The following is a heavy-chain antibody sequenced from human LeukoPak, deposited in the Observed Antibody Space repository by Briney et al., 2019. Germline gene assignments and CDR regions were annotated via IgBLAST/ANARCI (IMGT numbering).Heavy chain of an antibody. CDR3: ARVAVAGYFDY. D-gene: IGHD6-19*01. V-gene: IGHV3-23*01. Sequence: QSGGSLRLSCAASGFTFSSYAMSWVRQAPGKGLEWVSAISGSGGSTYYADSVKCRFIISRDNSKNTLYLQMNSLRAEDTAVYYCARVAVAGYFDYWGQGTLVTVSS. CDR1: GFTFSSYA. CDR2: ISGSGGST. J-gene: IGHJ4*02.